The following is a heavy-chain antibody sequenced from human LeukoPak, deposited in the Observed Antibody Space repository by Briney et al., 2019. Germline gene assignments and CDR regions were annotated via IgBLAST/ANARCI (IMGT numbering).Heavy chain of an antibody. CDR3: AKAHYGSGSYYKNSDFDY. CDR2: ISGSGGST. CDR1: GFTLSSYA. J-gene: IGHJ4*02. D-gene: IGHD3-10*01. Sequence: PGGSLRLSCAASGFTLSSYAMSWVRQAPGKGLEWVSAISGSGGSTYYADSVKGRFTISRDNSKNTLYLQMNSLRAEDTAVYYCAKAHYGSGSYYKNSDFDYWGQGTLVTVSS. V-gene: IGHV3-23*01.